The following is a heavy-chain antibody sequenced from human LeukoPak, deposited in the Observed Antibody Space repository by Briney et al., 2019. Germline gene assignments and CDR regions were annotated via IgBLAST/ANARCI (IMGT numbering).Heavy chain of an antibody. CDR2: PYYRSKWYN. D-gene: IGHD3-22*01. V-gene: IGHV6-1*01. CDR3: AREGDSSGYYLWYFDY. J-gene: IGHJ4*02. CDR1: GDSVSSNSAA. Sequence: SQTLSLTCAISGDSVSSNSAAWNWIRQSPSRGLEWLGKPYYRSKWYNDYAVSVKSRITINPDTSKNQFSLQLNSVTPEDTAVYYCAREGDSSGYYLWYFDYWGQGTLVTVSS.